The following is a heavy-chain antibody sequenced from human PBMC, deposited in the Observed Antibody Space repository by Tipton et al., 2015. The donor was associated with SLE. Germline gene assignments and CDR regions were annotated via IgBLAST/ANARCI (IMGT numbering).Heavy chain of an antibody. CDR2: ISHDGTNK. CDR3: ARGVSYCFDL. CDR1: AITFSGYA. D-gene: IGHD2-21*01. Sequence: SLRLSCAASAITFSGYAFHWVRQAPGKGLEWVAVISHDGTNKYSADSVKGRFTISRDNSKNTFYLQMDSLRAEDTAVYHCARGVSYCFDLWGQGTLVTVSS. J-gene: IGHJ3*01. V-gene: IGHV3-30-3*01.